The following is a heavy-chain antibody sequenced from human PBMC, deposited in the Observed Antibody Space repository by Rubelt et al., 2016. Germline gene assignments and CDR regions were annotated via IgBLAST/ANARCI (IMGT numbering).Heavy chain of an antibody. J-gene: IGHJ4*02. CDR1: GGSISSYY. Sequence: QLQLQESGPGLVKPSETLSLTCTVSGGSISSYYWSWIRQPPGKGLEWIGSIYYSGGTSYNPSLKSRVTNSLDTSKNQFSLKLSSVTAADTAVYYCASPPDILTGRYSGWGQGTLVTVSS. CDR3: ASPPDILTGRYSG. CDR2: IYYSGGT. V-gene: IGHV4-59*12. D-gene: IGHD3-9*01.